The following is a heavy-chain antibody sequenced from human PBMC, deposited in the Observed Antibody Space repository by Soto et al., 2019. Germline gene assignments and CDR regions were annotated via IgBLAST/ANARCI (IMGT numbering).Heavy chain of an antibody. J-gene: IGHJ6*02. D-gene: IGHD6-19*01. CDR1: GFTFDDYA. Sequence: PGGSLRLSCAASGFTFDDYAMHWVRQAPGKGLEWVSGISWNSGSIGYADSVKGRFTISRDNAKNSLYLQMNSLRAEDTALYYCAKDISNYSSGWYAGMDVWGQGTTVTVSS. V-gene: IGHV3-9*01. CDR3: AKDISNYSSGWYAGMDV. CDR2: ISWNSGSI.